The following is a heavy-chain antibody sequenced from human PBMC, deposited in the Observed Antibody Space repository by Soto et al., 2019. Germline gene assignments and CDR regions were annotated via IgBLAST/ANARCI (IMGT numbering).Heavy chain of an antibody. CDR3: ARDRAAGGY. Sequence: VGSLRLSCAASGFSFSTFEMNWVRQAPGKGLEWVAYINSGSDTIHYADSVRGRFTVSRDNAKNSLFLQMNSLRVEDTALYYCARDRAAGGYWGQGTLVTVSS. CDR1: GFSFSTFE. J-gene: IGHJ4*02. CDR2: INSGSDTI. V-gene: IGHV3-48*03. D-gene: IGHD6-13*01.